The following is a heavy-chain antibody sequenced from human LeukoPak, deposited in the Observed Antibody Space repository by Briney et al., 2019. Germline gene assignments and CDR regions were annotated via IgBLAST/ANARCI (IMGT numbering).Heavy chain of an antibody. CDR3: ARDSGSYYLLDY. CDR2: ISAYNGNT. J-gene: IGHJ4*02. D-gene: IGHD1-26*01. V-gene: IGHV1-18*01. CDR1: GGTFSSYA. Sequence: GASVKVSCKASGGTFSSYAISWVRQAPGQGLEWMGRISAYNGNTNYAQKLQGRVTMTTDTSTSTAYMELRSLRSDDTAVYYCARDSGSYYLLDYWGQGTLVTVSS.